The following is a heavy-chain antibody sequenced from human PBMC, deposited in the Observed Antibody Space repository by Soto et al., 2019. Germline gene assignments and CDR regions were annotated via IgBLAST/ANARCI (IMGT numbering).Heavy chain of an antibody. D-gene: IGHD3-3*01. CDR2: ISYDGSNK. Sequence: GGSLSLSCAASGFTYSSYGMHWVRQAPGKGLEWVAVISYDGSNKYYADSVKGRFTISRDNSKNTLYLQMNSLRAEDTAVYYCAKDRESGYAYYMDVWGKGTTVTVSS. J-gene: IGHJ6*03. CDR1: GFTYSSYG. CDR3: AKDRESGYAYYMDV. V-gene: IGHV3-30*18.